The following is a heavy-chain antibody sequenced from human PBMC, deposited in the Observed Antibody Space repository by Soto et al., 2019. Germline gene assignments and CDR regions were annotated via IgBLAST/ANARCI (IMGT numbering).Heavy chain of an antibody. Sequence: GGSLRLSCAASGFTFSSYWMHWVCQAPGKGLVWVSRINSDGSSTTYADSVKGRFTISRDNAKNTLYLQMNSLRAEDTAVYFCARVECSGGSCYSIDFWGRGTLVTVSS. D-gene: IGHD2-15*01. CDR3: ARVECSGGSCYSIDF. CDR2: INSDGSST. CDR1: GFTFSSYW. V-gene: IGHV3-74*01. J-gene: IGHJ4*02.